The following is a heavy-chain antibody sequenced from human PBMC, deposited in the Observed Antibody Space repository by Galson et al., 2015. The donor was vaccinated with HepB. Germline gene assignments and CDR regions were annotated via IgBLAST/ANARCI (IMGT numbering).Heavy chain of an antibody. V-gene: IGHV3-30*04. Sequence: SLRLSCAASGFTFSSYAMHWVRQAPGKGLEWVAVISYDGSNKYYADSVKGRFSISRDNSKNTLYLQMNSLRAEDTAVYYCARDRIGQWRVLCWFDHWGQGTLVTVSS. CDR3: ARDRIGQWRVLCWFDH. CDR1: GFTFSSYA. D-gene: IGHD6-19*01. J-gene: IGHJ5*02. CDR2: ISYDGSNK.